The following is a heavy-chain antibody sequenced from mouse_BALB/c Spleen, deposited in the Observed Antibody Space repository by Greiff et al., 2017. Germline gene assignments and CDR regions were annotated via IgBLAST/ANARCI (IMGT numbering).Heavy chain of an antibody. Sequence: EVMLVESGGGLVQPGGSLRLSCATSGFTFTDYYMSWVRQPPGKALEWLGFIRNKANGYTTEYSASVKGRFTISRDNSQSILYLQMNTLRAEDSATYYCARSTGYAMDYWGQGTSVTVSS. CDR3: ARSTGYAMDY. D-gene: IGHD4-1*02. CDR1: GFTFTDYY. V-gene: IGHV7-3*02. J-gene: IGHJ4*01. CDR2: IRNKANGYTT.